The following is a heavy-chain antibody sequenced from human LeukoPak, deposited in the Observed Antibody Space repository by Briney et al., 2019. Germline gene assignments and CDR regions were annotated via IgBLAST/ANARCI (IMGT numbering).Heavy chain of an antibody. J-gene: IGHJ4*02. Sequence: GRSLRLSCAASGFTVSTTYMSWVRQAPGKGLEWVSLIYVGGRTYYADSVKGRFTISRDNSKNTLYLQVNSLRAEDTAVYYCARRGDGGRSFDYWGQGTLVTVSS. CDR3: ARRGDGGRSFDY. V-gene: IGHV3-53*01. D-gene: IGHD4-23*01. CDR1: GFTVSTTY. CDR2: IYVGGRT.